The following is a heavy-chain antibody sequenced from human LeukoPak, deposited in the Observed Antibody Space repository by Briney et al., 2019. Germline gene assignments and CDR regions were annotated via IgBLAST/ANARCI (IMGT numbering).Heavy chain of an antibody. V-gene: IGHV4-59*08. J-gene: IGHJ6*03. CDR2: VHYSGGS. CDR3: ATWYCSIKLCFHMDV. Sequence: SETLSLTCTVSGVSIITYYWSWLRQPPGKGLEWIGYVHYSGGSAYIPSLKSRVTMSVDTSKNQFSLSLTSVTAADTALYYCATWYCSIKLCFHMDVWGKGTTVTVSS. CDR1: GVSIITYY. D-gene: IGHD2-2*01.